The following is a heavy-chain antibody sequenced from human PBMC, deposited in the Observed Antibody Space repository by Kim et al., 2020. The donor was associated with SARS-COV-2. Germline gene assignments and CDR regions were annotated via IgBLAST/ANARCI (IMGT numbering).Heavy chain of an antibody. J-gene: IGHJ5*02. CDR3: ARDDRVVRGIKFDP. D-gene: IGHD3-10*01. Sequence: AQKFQGRVTMTRDTSTSTVYMELSSLRSEDTAVYYCARDDRVVRGIKFDPWGQGTLVTVSS. V-gene: IGHV1-46*01.